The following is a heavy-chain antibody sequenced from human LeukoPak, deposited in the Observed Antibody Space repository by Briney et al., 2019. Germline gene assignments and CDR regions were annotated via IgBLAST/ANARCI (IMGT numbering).Heavy chain of an antibody. D-gene: IGHD5-12*01. V-gene: IGHV4-59*01. CDR1: GGSISSYY. Sequence: PSETLSLTCTVSGGSISSYYWSWIRQPPGKGLEWIGYIYYSGSAIYSPSLKSRVTISVDTSKNQFSLKLSSVTAADTAVYYCARVNRKVATNYYFDYWGQGTLVTVSS. J-gene: IGHJ4*02. CDR2: IYYSGSA. CDR3: ARVNRKVATNYYFDY.